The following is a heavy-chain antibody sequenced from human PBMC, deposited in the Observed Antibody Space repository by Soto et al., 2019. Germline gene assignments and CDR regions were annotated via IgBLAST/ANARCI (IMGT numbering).Heavy chain of an antibody. D-gene: IGHD3-10*01. CDR1: GGTFSSYA. Sequence: QVQLVQSGAEVKKPGSSVKVSCKASGGTFSSYAISWVRQAPGQGLEWMGGIIPIFGTANYAQKFQGRDTITADETTSTAYMELSRLRSEDTAVYYRARFRGSGSYYHYYYYYGMDVWGQGTTVTVSS. CDR2: IIPIFGTA. CDR3: ARFRGSGSYYHYYYYYGMDV. J-gene: IGHJ6*01. V-gene: IGHV1-69*12.